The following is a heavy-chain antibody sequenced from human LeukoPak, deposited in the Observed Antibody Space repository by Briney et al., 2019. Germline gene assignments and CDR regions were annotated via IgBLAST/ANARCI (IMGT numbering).Heavy chain of an antibody. D-gene: IGHD3-16*01. CDR3: ARNTGLRKNWFDP. V-gene: IGHV4-34*01. J-gene: IGHJ5*02. CDR2: INHSGST. Sequence: SETLSLTCAVYGGSFSGYYWSWIRQPPGKGLEWIGEINHSGSTNYNPSLKSRVTVSVDTSKNQFSLKLSSVTAADTAVYHCARNTGLRKNWFDPWGQGTLVTVSS. CDR1: GGSFSGYY.